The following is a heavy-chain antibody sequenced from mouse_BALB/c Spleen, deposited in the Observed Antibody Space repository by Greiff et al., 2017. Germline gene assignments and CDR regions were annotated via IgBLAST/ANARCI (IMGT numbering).Heavy chain of an antibody. J-gene: IGHJ4*01. CDR3: ARLITTNYAMDD. V-gene: IGHV1-54*01. Sequence: QVQLQQSGAELVRPGTSVKVSCKASGYAFTNYLIEWVKQRPGQGLEWIGVINPGSGGTNYNEKFKGKATLTADKSSSTAYMQLSSLTSDDSAVCFCARLITTNYAMDDWGQGTSVTVSS. CDR2: INPGSGGT. CDR1: GYAFTNYL. D-gene: IGHD2-4*01.